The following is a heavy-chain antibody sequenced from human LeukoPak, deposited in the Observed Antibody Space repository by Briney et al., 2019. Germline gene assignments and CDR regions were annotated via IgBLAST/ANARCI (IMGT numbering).Heavy chain of an antibody. Sequence: GGSLRLSCAASGFTFSSYAMHWVRQAPGKGLEWVALISYDESNTFYADSVKGRFTISRDDSKNTLSLQMNSLRVEDTAVYYCARDLAWGAFDYWGQGTLVTVSS. D-gene: IGHD7-27*01. J-gene: IGHJ4*02. CDR1: GFTFSSYA. CDR3: ARDLAWGAFDY. CDR2: ISYDESNT. V-gene: IGHV3-30*04.